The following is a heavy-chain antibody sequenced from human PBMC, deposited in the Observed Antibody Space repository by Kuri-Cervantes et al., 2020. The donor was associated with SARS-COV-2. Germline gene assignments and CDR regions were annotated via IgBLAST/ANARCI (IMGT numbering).Heavy chain of an antibody. J-gene: IGHJ6*02. CDR3: ARESTGLITIFGVVTRYGMDV. CDR2: IYYSGST. V-gene: IGHV4-30-4*01. CDR1: GGSISSGDYY. D-gene: IGHD3-3*01. Sequence: LRLSCTVSGGSISSGDYYWSWIRQPPGKGLEWIGYIYYSGSTYYNPSLKSRVTISVDTSKNQFSLKLSSVTAADTAVYYCARESTGLITIFGVVTRYGMDVWGQGTTVTVSS.